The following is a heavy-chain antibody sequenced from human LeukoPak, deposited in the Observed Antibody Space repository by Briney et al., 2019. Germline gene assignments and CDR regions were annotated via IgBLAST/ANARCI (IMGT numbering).Heavy chain of an antibody. CDR2: IWYDGSNK. CDR3: ARAGNFGSGSYFRDAFDI. V-gene: IGHV3-33*08. D-gene: IGHD3-10*01. Sequence: GGSLRLSCAASGFTFSSYSMNWVRQAPGKGLEWVAVIWYDGSNKYYADSVKGRFTISRDNSKNTLYLQMNSLRAEDTALYYCARAGNFGSGSYFRDAFDIWGQGTMVTVSS. CDR1: GFTFSSYS. J-gene: IGHJ3*02.